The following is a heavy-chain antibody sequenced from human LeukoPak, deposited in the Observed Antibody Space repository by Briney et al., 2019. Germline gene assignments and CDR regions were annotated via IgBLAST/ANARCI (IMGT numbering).Heavy chain of an antibody. D-gene: IGHD2-2*01. Sequence: PGGSLRLSCAASGFTFSSYSMTWVRQAPGKGLVWVSRINTDGSSTSYADSVKGRFTISRDNAKNTLYLQMNSLRAEDTAVYYCARAPSFSWFDPWGQGTLVTVSS. CDR2: INTDGSST. CDR1: GFTFSSYS. CDR3: ARAPSFSWFDP. V-gene: IGHV3-74*01. J-gene: IGHJ5*02.